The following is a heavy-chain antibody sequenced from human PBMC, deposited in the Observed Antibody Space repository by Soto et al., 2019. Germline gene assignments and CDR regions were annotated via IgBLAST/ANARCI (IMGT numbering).Heavy chain of an antibody. Sequence: PGGSLRLSCAASGFTFSNCAMSWVRQAPGKGLEWVSGISGSGGGTYCAYSVKGRFNISRDNSKNTLYLQMNSLRAEDTAVYYCAKHRSRSYGSRYPLGYFDYWGQGTLVTVSS. CDR2: ISGSGGGT. V-gene: IGHV3-23*01. CDR1: GFTFSNCA. D-gene: IGHD3-22*01. CDR3: AKHRSRSYGSRYPLGYFDY. J-gene: IGHJ4*02.